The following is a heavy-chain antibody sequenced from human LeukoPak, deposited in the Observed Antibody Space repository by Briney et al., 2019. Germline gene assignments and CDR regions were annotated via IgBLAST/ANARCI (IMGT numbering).Heavy chain of an antibody. Sequence: PGGPLRLSCIASGFTFSNHAMDWVCQAAGKGLEWVSAIGIAGDTFYPGSVKGGFTISRENAKNSLSLQINSLKAEDTAVYYCVRQQTSHGNFDYWGQGTLVTVSS. CDR3: VRQQTSHGNFDY. J-gene: IGHJ4*02. CDR2: IGIAGDT. V-gene: IGHV3-13*01. D-gene: IGHD1-26*01. CDR1: GFTFSNHA.